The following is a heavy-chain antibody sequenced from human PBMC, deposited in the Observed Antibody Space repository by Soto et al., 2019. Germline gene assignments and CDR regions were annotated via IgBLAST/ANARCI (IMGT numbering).Heavy chain of an antibody. Sequence: QVQLVESGGSVVQPGRSLRLSCAASGFTFSSDGMHWVRQAPGKGLEWVAVIWYDGSNKYYADSVKGRFTISRDNSKNTLYLQMNSLRAEDTAVYYCASHVTVAGPLDDAFDIWGQGTMVTVSS. CDR1: GFTFSSDG. D-gene: IGHD6-19*01. CDR2: IWYDGSNK. J-gene: IGHJ3*02. CDR3: ASHVTVAGPLDDAFDI. V-gene: IGHV3-33*01.